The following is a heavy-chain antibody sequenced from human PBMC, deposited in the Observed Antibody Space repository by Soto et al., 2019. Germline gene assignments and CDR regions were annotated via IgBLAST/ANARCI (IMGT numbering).Heavy chain of an antibody. CDR2: ISAYNGNT. V-gene: IGHV1-18*01. CDR1: GYTFTSYG. CDR3: ARFYDILTGYYNFDY. J-gene: IGHJ4*02. D-gene: IGHD3-9*01. Sequence: ASVKVSCXASGYTFTSYGISWVRQAPGQGLEWMGWISAYNGNTNYAQKLQGRVTMTTDTSTSTAYMELRSLRSDDTAVYYCARFYDILTGYYNFDYWGQGTLVTVS.